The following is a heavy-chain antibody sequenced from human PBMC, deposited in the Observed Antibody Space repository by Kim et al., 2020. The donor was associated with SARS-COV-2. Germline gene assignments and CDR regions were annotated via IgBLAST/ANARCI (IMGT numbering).Heavy chain of an antibody. CDR3: ARGPGVLHLGELSSCDAFDI. D-gene: IGHD3-16*02. Sequence: SETLSLTCTVSGGSISSGGYYWSWIRQHPGKGLEWIGYIYYSGSTYYNPSLKSRVTISVDTSKNQFSLKLSSVTAADTAVYYCARGPGVLHLGELSSCDAFDIWGQGTMVTVSS. V-gene: IGHV4-31*03. J-gene: IGHJ3*02. CDR1: GGSISSGGYY. CDR2: IYYSGST.